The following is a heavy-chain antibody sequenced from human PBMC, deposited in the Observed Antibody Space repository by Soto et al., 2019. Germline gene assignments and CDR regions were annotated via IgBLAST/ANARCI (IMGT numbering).Heavy chain of an antibody. J-gene: IGHJ6*02. D-gene: IGHD3-10*01. Sequence: QVQLVQSGAEVKKPGASVKVSCKASGDSFTSYGISWVRQAPGQGLEWMGWISAYNGNTNYAQKLQGRVTMTTDTSRSTANWERTGLRSDEPVGYYWAGDVVVSGSGYKYDSGMDCWGHGKTVTVSS. CDR2: ISAYNGNT. CDR3: AGDVVVSGSGYKYDSGMDC. CDR1: GDSFTSYG. V-gene: IGHV1-18*01.